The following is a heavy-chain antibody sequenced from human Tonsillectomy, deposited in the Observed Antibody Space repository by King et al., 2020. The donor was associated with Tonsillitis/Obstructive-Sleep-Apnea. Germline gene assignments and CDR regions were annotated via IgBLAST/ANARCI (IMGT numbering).Heavy chain of an antibody. V-gene: IGHV4-34*01. D-gene: IGHD2-15*01. CDR1: GGSFSGYY. J-gene: IGHJ4*02. Sequence: VQLQQWGAGLLKPSETLSLTCAVYGGSFSGYYWSWIRQPPGKGLEWLGEINHSGSPNHNPSLKSRVTISVDTPKNQFSLRLSSVTAADTAVYYCARGGSDATPQEFDCWGQGTLVTVSS. CDR2: INHSGSP. CDR3: ARGGSDATPQEFDC.